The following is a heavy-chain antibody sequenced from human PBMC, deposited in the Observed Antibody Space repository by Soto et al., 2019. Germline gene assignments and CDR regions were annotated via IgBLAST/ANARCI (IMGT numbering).Heavy chain of an antibody. Sequence: GGSLILSCAASGFTFGGYAMSWVRQAPGKGLEWVSAISGSGGSTYYADSVKGRFTISRDNSKNTLYLQMNSLRAEDTAVYYCANSIAVAVPFDYWGQGTLVTVSS. CDR1: GFTFGGYA. D-gene: IGHD6-19*01. V-gene: IGHV3-23*01. CDR2: ISGSGGST. CDR3: ANSIAVAVPFDY. J-gene: IGHJ4*02.